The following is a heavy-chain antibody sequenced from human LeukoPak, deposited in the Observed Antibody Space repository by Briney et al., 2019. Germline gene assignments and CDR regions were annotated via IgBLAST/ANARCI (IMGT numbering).Heavy chain of an antibody. CDR2: IYTSGST. CDR3: ARDQQQLAIDY. J-gene: IGHJ4*02. V-gene: IGHV4-61*02. D-gene: IGHD6-13*01. Sequence: SQTLSLTCTVSGGSISSGSYYWSWIRQPAGKGVEWIGRIYTSGSTNYNPSLKSRVTISVGTPKNQFSLKLSSVTAADTAVYYCARDQQQLAIDYWGQGTLVTVSS. CDR1: GGSISSGSYY.